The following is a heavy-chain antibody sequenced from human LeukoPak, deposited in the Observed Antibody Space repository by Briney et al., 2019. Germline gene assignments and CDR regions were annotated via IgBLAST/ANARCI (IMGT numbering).Heavy chain of an antibody. CDR1: GFTFSSYA. CDR3: AREGVTIFGNAFDI. V-gene: IGHV3-23*01. D-gene: IGHD3-3*01. CDR2: ISGDGSRT. J-gene: IGHJ3*02. Sequence: GGSLRLSCAASGFTFSSYAMNWVRQAPGKGLEWVSSISGDGSRTYYAASVKGRFTISRDNPKNSLYLQMNSLRAEDTAVYYCAREGVTIFGNAFDIWGQGTMVTVSS.